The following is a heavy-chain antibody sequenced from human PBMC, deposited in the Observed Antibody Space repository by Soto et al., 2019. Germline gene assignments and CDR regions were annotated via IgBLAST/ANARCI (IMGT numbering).Heavy chain of an antibody. CDR3: ARRGDGSGILDY. CDR2: INHTGSA. CDR1: GGSCSGYY. D-gene: IGHD3-10*01. J-gene: IGHJ4*02. V-gene: IGHV4-34*01. Sequence: QVQLQQWGAGLLKPSETLSLTCAVYGGSCSGYYWSWIRQPPGKGLEWIGEINHTGSANYSPSLKSPVTISVDKSKNQFSLRLSAVTAADTAVYFCARRGDGSGILDYWGRGTLVTVS.